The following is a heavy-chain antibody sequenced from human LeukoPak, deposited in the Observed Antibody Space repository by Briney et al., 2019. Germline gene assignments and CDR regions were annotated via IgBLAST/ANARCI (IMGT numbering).Heavy chain of an antibody. CDR1: GGSISGTGYY. CDR3: ARHVSGWHYFDS. V-gene: IGHV4-39*01. D-gene: IGHD6-19*01. Sequence: NPSETLSLTCTVSGGSISGTGYYWGWIRQPPGKGLEWIGSLHYSGSTYYSPSLKSRITISVDASKNQFSLKLSSVTAADTAVYFCARHVSGWHYFDSWGQGTLVTVSS. CDR2: LHYSGST. J-gene: IGHJ4*02.